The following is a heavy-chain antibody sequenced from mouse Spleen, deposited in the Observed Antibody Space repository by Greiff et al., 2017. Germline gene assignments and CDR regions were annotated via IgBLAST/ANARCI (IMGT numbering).Heavy chain of an antibody. CDR1: GYTFTSYW. J-gene: IGHJ3*01. CDR3: ARSEVYYGNYVWFAY. V-gene: IGHV1-50*01. CDR2: IDPSDSYT. D-gene: IGHD2-1*01. Sequence: QVQLQQPGAELVKPGASVKLSCKASGYTFTSYWMQWVKQRPGQGLEWIGEIDPSDSYTNYNQKFKGKATLTVDTSSSTAYMQLSSLTSEDSAVYYCARSEVYYGNYVWFAYWGQGTLVTVSA.